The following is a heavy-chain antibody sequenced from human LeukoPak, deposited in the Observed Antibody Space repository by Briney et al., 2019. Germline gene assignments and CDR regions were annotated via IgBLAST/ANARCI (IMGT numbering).Heavy chain of an antibody. J-gene: IGHJ3*02. CDR2: IYSGGST. CDR3: AKDRSSSSWYGQGAFDI. V-gene: IGHV3-53*01. D-gene: IGHD6-13*01. Sequence: GGSLRLSCAASGFTVSSNYMSWVRQAPGKGLEWVSVIYSGGSTYYADSVKGRFTISRDNSKNTLYLQMNSLRAEDTAVYYCAKDRSSSSWYGQGAFDIWGQGTMVTVSS. CDR1: GFTVSSNY.